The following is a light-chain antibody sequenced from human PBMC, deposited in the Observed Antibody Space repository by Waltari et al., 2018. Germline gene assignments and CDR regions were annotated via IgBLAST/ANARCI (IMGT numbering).Light chain of an antibody. CDR1: QGISNY. CDR3: LHYNSAPWT. Sequence: DIQMTQSPSSLSASVGDRVTITCRASQGISNYVNWYQQKPGKAPKRLIYDASSLQSGVPSRFSGSGSGTVFTLTISSLEPEDFATYYCLHYNSAPWTFGQGTKVELK. V-gene: IGKV1-17*01. CDR2: DAS. J-gene: IGKJ1*01.